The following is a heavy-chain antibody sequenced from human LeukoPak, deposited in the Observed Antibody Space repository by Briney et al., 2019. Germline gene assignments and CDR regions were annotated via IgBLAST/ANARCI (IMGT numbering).Heavy chain of an antibody. D-gene: IGHD1-26*01. J-gene: IGHJ4*02. CDR3: ARQRHRIVRDAIAYDY. CDR1: GYSFTSYW. CDR2: IYPGDSDT. Sequence: GESLKISCKGSGYSFTSYWIGWVRQMPGKGLEWMGIIYPGDSDTRYSPSFQGQVTISADKSISTAYLQWSSLKASDTAMYYCARQRHRIVRDAIAYDYWGQGTLVTVSS. V-gene: IGHV5-51*01.